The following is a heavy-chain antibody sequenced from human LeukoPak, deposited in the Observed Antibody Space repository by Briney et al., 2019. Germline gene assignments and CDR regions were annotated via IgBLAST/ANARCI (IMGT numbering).Heavy chain of an antibody. CDR2: INPNSGGT. J-gene: IGHJ5*02. V-gene: IGHV1-2*02. D-gene: IGHD2-2*01. Sequence: ASVKVSCKASGYTFTGYYMHWVRQAPGQGLEWMGWINPNSGGTNYAQKFQGRVTMTRDTSISTAYTELSRLRSDDTAVYYCAREESIVVVPAATGNWFDPWGQGTLVTVSS. CDR3: AREESIVVVPAATGNWFDP. CDR1: GYTFTGYY.